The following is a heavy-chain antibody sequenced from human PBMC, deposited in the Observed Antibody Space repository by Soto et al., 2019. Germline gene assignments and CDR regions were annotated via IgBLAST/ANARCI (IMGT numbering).Heavy chain of an antibody. CDR2: INAGNGNT. CDR1: GYTFTSYA. J-gene: IGHJ4*02. CDR3: AIDLGWWPWDY. D-gene: IGHD2-15*01. Sequence: QVQLVQSGAEVKKPGASVKVSCKASGYTFTSYAMHWVRQAPGQRLEWMGWINAGNGNTKYSQKFQGRVTITRDTSASTAYMELSSLSSEDPALYYCAIDLGWWPWDYWGQGTLVTVSS. V-gene: IGHV1-3*01.